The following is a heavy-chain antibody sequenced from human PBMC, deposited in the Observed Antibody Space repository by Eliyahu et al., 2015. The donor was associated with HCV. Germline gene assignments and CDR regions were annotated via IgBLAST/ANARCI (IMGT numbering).Heavy chain of an antibody. J-gene: IGHJ5*02. CDR2: IYYSGGT. CDR1: GGSIXSSSYY. V-gene: IGHV4-39*01. D-gene: IGHD1-7*01. CDR3: ARHLMELLAEGGGNWFDP. Sequence: QLQLQESGPGLVKPSETLSLTCPVSGGSIXSSSYYWGWIRQPPGKGLEWIGSIYYSGGTYYNPSLKSRVXISVDTSKNQFSLKLSSVTAADTAVYYCARHLMELLAEGGGNWFDPWGQGTLVTVSS.